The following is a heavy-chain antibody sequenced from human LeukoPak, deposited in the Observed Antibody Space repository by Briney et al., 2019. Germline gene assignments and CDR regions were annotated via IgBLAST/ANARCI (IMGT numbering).Heavy chain of an antibody. CDR2: INWNGGST. CDR3: ATHPWYWGTVNDY. J-gene: IGHJ4*02. Sequence: GGSLRLSCVASGFTFDDCGMSWVRQAPGKGLEWVSGINWNGGSTGYADSVKGRFTISRDNAKNSLYLQMNSLRAEDTALYYCATHPWYWGTVNDYWGQGTLVTVSS. D-gene: IGHD3-16*01. V-gene: IGHV3-20*04. CDR1: GFTFDDCG.